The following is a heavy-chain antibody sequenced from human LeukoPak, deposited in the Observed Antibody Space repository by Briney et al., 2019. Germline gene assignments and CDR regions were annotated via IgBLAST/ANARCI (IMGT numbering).Heavy chain of an antibody. J-gene: IGHJ5*02. CDR1: GYTFTGYY. D-gene: IGHD3-22*01. CDR2: INPNSGGT. Sequence: ASVKVSCKASGYTFTGYYMHWVRQAPGQGLEWMGWINPNSGGTNYAQKFQGRVTKTRDTSISTAYMELSRLRSDDTAVYYCAREAADYYDSSGYYFNTAGFDPWGQGTLVTVSS. CDR3: AREAADYYDSSGYYFNTAGFDP. V-gene: IGHV1-2*02.